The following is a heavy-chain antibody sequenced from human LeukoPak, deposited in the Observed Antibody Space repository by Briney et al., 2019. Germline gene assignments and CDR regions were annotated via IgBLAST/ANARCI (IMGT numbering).Heavy chain of an antibody. D-gene: IGHD3-3*01. Sequence: GASVKVSCKASGYTFTSYYMHWVRQAPGQGLEWMGIINPSGGSTSYAQKFQGRVTMTRDMSTSTVYMELSGLRSEDTAVYYCARGVLRFLEWFHGAFDIWGQGTMVTVSS. CDR3: ARGVLRFLEWFHGAFDI. CDR2: INPSGGST. V-gene: IGHV1-46*01. CDR1: GYTFTSYY. J-gene: IGHJ3*02.